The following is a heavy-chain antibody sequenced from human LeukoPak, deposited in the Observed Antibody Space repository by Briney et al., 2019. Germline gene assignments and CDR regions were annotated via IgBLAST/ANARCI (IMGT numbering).Heavy chain of an antibody. CDR1: GFTFSSYG. Sequence: GGSLRLSCVASGFTFSSYGMSWVRQAPGKGLEWVSAISGSGGSTYYADSVKGRFTISRDNSKNTLYLQMNSLRAEDTAVYYCAKDRAAVAGTGWFDPWGQGTLVTVSS. V-gene: IGHV3-23*01. CDR2: ISGSGGST. J-gene: IGHJ5*02. CDR3: AKDRAAVAGTGWFDP. D-gene: IGHD6-19*01.